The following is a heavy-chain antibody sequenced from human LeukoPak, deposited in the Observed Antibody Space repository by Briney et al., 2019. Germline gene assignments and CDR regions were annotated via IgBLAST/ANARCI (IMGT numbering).Heavy chain of an antibody. CDR2: IIPIFGTA. CDR3: ASLDYYGSGRSYDAFDI. D-gene: IGHD3-10*01. CDR1: GGTFSSYA. V-gene: IGHV1-69*06. Sequence: SVKLSCKASGGTFSSYAISWVRQAPGPGLEWMGGIIPIFGTANYAQKFQGRVTITADKSTSTAYMELSSLRSEDTAVYYCASLDYYGSGRSYDAFDIWGQGTMVTVSS. J-gene: IGHJ3*02.